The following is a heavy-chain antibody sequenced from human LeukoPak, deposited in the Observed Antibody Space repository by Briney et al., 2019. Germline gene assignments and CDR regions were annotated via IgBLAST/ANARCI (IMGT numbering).Heavy chain of an antibody. J-gene: IGHJ4*02. Sequence: SGTLSLTCAVSGGSISSSNWWSWVRQPPGKGLEWIGEIYHSGSTNYNPSLKSRVTISVDKSKNQFSLKLSSVTAADTAVYYCARDAVGRYYYGSGSSPPVYYFDYWGQGTLVTVSS. CDR3: ARDAVGRYYYGSGSSPPVYYFDY. CDR1: GGSISSSNW. D-gene: IGHD3-10*01. V-gene: IGHV4-4*02. CDR2: IYHSGST.